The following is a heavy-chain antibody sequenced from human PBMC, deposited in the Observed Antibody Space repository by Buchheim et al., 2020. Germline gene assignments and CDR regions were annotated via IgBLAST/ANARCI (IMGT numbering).Heavy chain of an antibody. Sequence: EVQLVESGGGLVQPGGSLRLSCAASGFTFSSYAMSWVRQAPGRGLEWVSAISGSGGSTYYADSVKGRFTISRDNSKNTLYLQMNILRADDTAVYYCAKRSQYFVVVPADYGMDVWGQGTT. V-gene: IGHV3-23*04. D-gene: IGHD2-2*01. CDR3: AKRSQYFVVVPADYGMDV. CDR1: GFTFSSYA. J-gene: IGHJ6*02. CDR2: ISGSGGST.